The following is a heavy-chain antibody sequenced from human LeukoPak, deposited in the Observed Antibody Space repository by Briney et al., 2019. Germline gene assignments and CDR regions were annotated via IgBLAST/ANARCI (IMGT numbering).Heavy chain of an antibody. J-gene: IGHJ4*02. Sequence: ASVKVSCKASGGTFSSYAISWVRQAPGPGLEWMGGIIPIFGTANYAQKFQGRVTITADESTSTAYMELSSLRSEDTAVYYCARSYNSVPAALDYWGQGTLVTVSS. D-gene: IGHD2-2*01. V-gene: IGHV1-69*13. CDR3: ARSYNSVPAALDY. CDR2: IIPIFGTA. CDR1: GGTFSSYA.